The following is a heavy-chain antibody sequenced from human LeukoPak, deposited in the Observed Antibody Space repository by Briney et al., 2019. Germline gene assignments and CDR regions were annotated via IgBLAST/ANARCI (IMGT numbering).Heavy chain of an antibody. D-gene: IGHD3-3*01. CDR2: INHSGST. CDR3: ARGTQRYDFWSGYPNWFDP. V-gene: IGHV4-34*01. J-gene: IGHJ5*02. Sequence: SETLSLTCAVYGGSFSGYYWSWIRQPPGKGLEWIGEINHSGSTNYNPSLKSRVTISVDTSKNQFSLKLSSVTAADTAVYYCARGTQRYDFWSGYPNWFDPWGQGTLVTVSS. CDR1: GGSFSGYY.